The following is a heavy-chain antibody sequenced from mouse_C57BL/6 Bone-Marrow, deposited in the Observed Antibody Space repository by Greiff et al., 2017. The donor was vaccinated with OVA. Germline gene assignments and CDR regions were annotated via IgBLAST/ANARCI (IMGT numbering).Heavy chain of an antibody. CDR3: ARCDGYYDAMDY. V-gene: IGHV1-26*01. CDR2: INPNNGGT. CDR1: GYTFTDYY. D-gene: IGHD2-3*01. J-gene: IGHJ4*01. Sequence: EVQLQQSGPELVKPGASVKISCKASGYTFTDYYMNWVKQSHGKSLEWIGDINPNNGGTSYNQKFKGKATLTVDKSSSTAYMELRSLTSEDSAVYYCARCDGYYDAMDYWGQGTSVTVSS.